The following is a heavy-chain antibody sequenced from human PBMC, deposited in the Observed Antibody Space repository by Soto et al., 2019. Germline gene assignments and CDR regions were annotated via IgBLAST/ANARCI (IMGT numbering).Heavy chain of an antibody. D-gene: IGHD2-2*01. CDR1: GYSFTTYW. Sequence: GESLKISCKGSGYSFTTYWIGWVRQMPGKGLVLMCIIYPGDSYTRYSPSFQGQVTIPAYKSINTAYLQWSSLKASDTAMYYCARLGYCDSSRCLNYFDPWGQGTPVTVSS. CDR2: IYPGDSYT. CDR3: ARLGYCDSSRCLNYFDP. J-gene: IGHJ5*02. V-gene: IGHV5-51*01.